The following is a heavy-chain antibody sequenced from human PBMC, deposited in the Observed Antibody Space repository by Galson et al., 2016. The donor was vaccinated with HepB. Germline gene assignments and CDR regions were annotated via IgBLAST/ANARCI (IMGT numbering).Heavy chain of an antibody. CDR3: ARGARPLTAVMHRHGHDY. CDR2: VYDSGST. Sequence: SETLSLTCTVSGASVSSGSYHWSWIRQPPGKGLEWIGYVYDSGSTEYNPSLKSRVTISLDTSRTRFSLQLRSVTAAATAVYYCARGARPLTAVMHRHGHDYWGQGTLVIVSS. J-gene: IGHJ4*02. CDR1: GASVSSGSYH. V-gene: IGHV4-61*01. D-gene: IGHD4-17*01.